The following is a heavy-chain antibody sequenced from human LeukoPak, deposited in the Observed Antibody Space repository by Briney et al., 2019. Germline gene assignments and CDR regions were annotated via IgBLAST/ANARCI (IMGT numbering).Heavy chain of an antibody. J-gene: IGHJ4*02. D-gene: IGHD6-13*01. V-gene: IGHV3-11*05. CDR3: ARARVSSSWSFDY. Sequence: PGGSLRLSCAASGFTFSDYYMSWIRQAPGKGLEWVSYISSSSSYTNYADSVKGRFTISRDNSKNTLYLQMNSLRAEDTAVYYCARARVSSSWSFDYWGQGTLVTVSS. CDR2: ISSSSSYT. CDR1: GFTFSDYY.